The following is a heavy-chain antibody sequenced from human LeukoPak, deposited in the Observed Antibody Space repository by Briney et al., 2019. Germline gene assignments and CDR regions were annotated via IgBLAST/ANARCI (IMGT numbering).Heavy chain of an antibody. V-gene: IGHV3-23*01. D-gene: IGHD6-13*01. J-gene: IGHJ5*02. CDR2: ISGSGGST. CDR1: GFTFSSYG. CDR3: ANGRSSSWYGWFDP. Sequence: GGSLRLSCAASGFTFSSYGMSWVRQAPGKGLEWVSAISGSGGSTYYADSVKGRFTISRDNSKNTLYLQMNSLRAEGTAVYYCANGRSSSWYGWFDPWGQGTLVTVSS.